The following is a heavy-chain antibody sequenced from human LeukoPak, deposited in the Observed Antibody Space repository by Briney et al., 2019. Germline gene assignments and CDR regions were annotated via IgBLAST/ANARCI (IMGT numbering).Heavy chain of an antibody. V-gene: IGHV1-2*02. Sequence: ASVKVSCKASGYTFTGFYMHWVRQAPGQGLEWMGWINPNSGGTNYAKKFQGRVTMTRDTSLSTAYMELSRLRSDDTAVYYCARGSSGWYSFDYWGQGTLVTVSS. CDR1: GYTFTGFY. CDR2: INPNSGGT. J-gene: IGHJ4*02. CDR3: ARGSSGWYSFDY. D-gene: IGHD6-13*01.